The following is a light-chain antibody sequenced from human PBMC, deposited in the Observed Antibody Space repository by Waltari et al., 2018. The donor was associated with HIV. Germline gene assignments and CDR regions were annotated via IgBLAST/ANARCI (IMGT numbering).Light chain of an antibody. Sequence: QSALTQPASVSGSPGQSITISCTGTSSDVGGYNYVSWYQQQPGKAPKLMISEVSDRPSGVSNRFSGSKSANTASLTISGLQAEDEADYYCSSYTSTNTYVFGTGTKVTVL. J-gene: IGLJ1*01. CDR3: SSYTSTNTYV. CDR2: EVS. V-gene: IGLV2-14*01. CDR1: SSDVGGYNY.